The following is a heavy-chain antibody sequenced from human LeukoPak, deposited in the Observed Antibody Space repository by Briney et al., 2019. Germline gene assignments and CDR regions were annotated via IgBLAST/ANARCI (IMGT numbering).Heavy chain of an antibody. Sequence: PGGSLRPSCAASGFTFSSYAMHWVRQAPGKGLEWVAVISYDGSNKYYADSVKGRFTISRDNSKNTLYLQMNSLRAEDTAVYYCARTVDTAMVHFDYWGQGTLVTVSS. J-gene: IGHJ4*02. CDR1: GFTFSSYA. CDR3: ARTVDTAMVHFDY. D-gene: IGHD5-18*01. CDR2: ISYDGSNK. V-gene: IGHV3-30-3*01.